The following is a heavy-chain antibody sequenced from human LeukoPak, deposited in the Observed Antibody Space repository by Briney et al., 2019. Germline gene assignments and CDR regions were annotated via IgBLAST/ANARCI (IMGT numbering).Heavy chain of an antibody. J-gene: IGHJ3*02. V-gene: IGHV3-74*01. Sequence: ETLSLTCTVSGGSISISNYYWGWVRQPPGKGLVWVSRIDTDGSSKSYADSVKGRFTISRDNAKNTLYLQMNSLRVEDTAVYYCARGSDTSSWYGAFDIWGQGTMVTVSS. CDR2: IDTDGSSK. CDR3: ARGSDTSSWYGAFDI. D-gene: IGHD6-13*01. CDR1: GGSISISNYY.